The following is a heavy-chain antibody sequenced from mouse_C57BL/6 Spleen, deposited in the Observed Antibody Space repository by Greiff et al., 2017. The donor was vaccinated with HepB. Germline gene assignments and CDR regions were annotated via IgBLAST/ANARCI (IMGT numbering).Heavy chain of an antibody. CDR1: GYTFTSYW. J-gene: IGHJ4*01. CDR3: ARGGSSYPLAMDY. Sequence: QVQLQQPGAELVMPGASVKLSCKASGYTFTSYWMHWVKQRPGQGLEWIGEIDPSDSYTNYNQKFKGKSTLTVDKSSSTAYMQRSSLTSEDSAVYYCARGGSSYPLAMDYWGQGTSVTVSS. V-gene: IGHV1-69*01. D-gene: IGHD1-1*01. CDR2: IDPSDSYT.